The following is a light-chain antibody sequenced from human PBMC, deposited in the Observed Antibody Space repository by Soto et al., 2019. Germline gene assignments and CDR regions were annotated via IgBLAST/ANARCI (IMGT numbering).Light chain of an antibody. J-gene: IGLJ1*01. CDR1: SSDVGGYKY. CDR3: ISHAGSNTAYV. Sequence: QSALTQPPSASGSPGQSVTISCTGTSSDVGGYKYVSWYQQHPGKVPKLMIYEVSKRPSGVPDRFSGSKSGNTASLTVSGLPAEDEAHYYCISHAGSNTAYVFGTGTQVTVL. V-gene: IGLV2-8*01. CDR2: EVS.